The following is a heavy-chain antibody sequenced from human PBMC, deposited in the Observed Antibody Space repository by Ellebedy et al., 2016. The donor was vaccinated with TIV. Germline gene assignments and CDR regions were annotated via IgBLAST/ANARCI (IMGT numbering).Heavy chain of an antibody. J-gene: IGHJ4*02. CDR3: ARDWGMTTGSPGSLFDS. CDR1: GFSLSTSGMC. D-gene: IGHD4-17*01. V-gene: IGHV4-61*08. Sequence: SGPTLVKPTQTLTLTCTFSGFSLSTSGMCVSWIRQPPGKGLEWIGYIYYSGSTNYNPSLKSRVTISVDTSKNQFSLKLTSVTDADTAVYYCARDWGMTTGSPGSLFDSWGQGTLVTVSS. CDR2: IYYSGST.